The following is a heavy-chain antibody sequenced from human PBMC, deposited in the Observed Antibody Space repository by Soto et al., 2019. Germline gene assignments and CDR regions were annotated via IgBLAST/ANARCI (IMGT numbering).Heavy chain of an antibody. J-gene: IGHJ4*02. Sequence: SETLSLTCAVSGGSFSGYYWSWIRQSPGKGLEWIGESNPGVTSNYNPSLKSRVIVSVDTAKTQFSLKMTSVTAADTAVYYCARASSSWYVSFDYWGQGILVTVSS. CDR1: GGSFSGYY. V-gene: IGHV4-34*01. CDR2: SNPGVTS. CDR3: ARASSSWYVSFDY. D-gene: IGHD6-13*01.